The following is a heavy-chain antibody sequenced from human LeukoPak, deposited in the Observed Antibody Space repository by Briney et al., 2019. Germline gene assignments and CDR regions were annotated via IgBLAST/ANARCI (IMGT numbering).Heavy chain of an antibody. D-gene: IGHD6-13*01. CDR3: ARRGSTWYQDY. J-gene: IGHJ4*02. CDR2: IYPGDSDT. Sequence: GESLKISCKGSEYSFSSYWIGWVRQMPGKGLEWMGIIYPGDSDTRYSPSFQGQVTISADNSISTAYLQWSSLKASDTAIYYCARRGSTWYQDYWGQGILVTVSS. CDR1: EYSFSSYW. V-gene: IGHV5-51*01.